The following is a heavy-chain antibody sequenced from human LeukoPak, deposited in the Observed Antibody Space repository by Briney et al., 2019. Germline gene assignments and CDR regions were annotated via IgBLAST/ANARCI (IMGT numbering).Heavy chain of an antibody. D-gene: IGHD3-22*01. CDR1: RFTLSSYE. V-gene: IGHV3-48*03. Sequence: GGALRLSCAASRFTLSSYETTWVRHAPGKGLEWVSYISSSGSIIYYADSVKGRFTISRDNAKNSLFLQMNSLRVEDTAVYYCARGRTTMIVPGAVDIWGQGKKITVSS. CDR2: ISSSGSII. J-gene: IGHJ3*02. CDR3: ARGRTTMIVPGAVDI.